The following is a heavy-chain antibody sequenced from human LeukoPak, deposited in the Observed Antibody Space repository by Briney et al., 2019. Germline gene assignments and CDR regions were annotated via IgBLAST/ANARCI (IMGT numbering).Heavy chain of an antibody. CDR3: ARMTTVGYYYMDV. J-gene: IGHJ6*03. D-gene: IGHD1-14*01. CDR1: GGSISSHY. Sequence: SETLSLTCTVSGGSISSHYWSWIRQPPGKGLEWIGEINHSGSTNYNPSLKSRVTISVDTSKNQFSLKLSSVTAADTAVYYCARMTTVGYYYMDVWGKGTTVTVSS. V-gene: IGHV4-34*01. CDR2: INHSGST.